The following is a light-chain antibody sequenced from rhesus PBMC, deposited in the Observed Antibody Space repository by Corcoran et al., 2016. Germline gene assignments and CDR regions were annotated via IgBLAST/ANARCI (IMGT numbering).Light chain of an antibody. Sequence: DIQMTQSPSSLSAFVGDKVTITCQASQSISSWLAWYQQKPGKAPKPLIYKASSLESGVPSRFSGSGSGTDFTLTISSLQPEDFATYYCQQYSSAPFAFGPGTKLDIK. J-gene: IGKJ3*01. V-gene: IGKV1-16*01. CDR3: QQYSSAPFA. CDR1: QSISSW. CDR2: KAS.